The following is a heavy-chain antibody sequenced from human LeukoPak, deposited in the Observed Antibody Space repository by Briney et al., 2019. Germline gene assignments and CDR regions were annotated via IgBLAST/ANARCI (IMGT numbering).Heavy chain of an antibody. Sequence: QTGASLRLSCAASGFTFSSYAMSWVRQAPGEGLEWVSAISGSGGSTYYADSVKGRFTISRDNSKNTLYLQMNSLRAEDTAVYYCAKAKRGYSYGADYWGQGTLVTVSS. V-gene: IGHV3-23*01. J-gene: IGHJ4*02. D-gene: IGHD5-18*01. CDR2: ISGSGGST. CDR1: GFTFSSYA. CDR3: AKAKRGYSYGADY.